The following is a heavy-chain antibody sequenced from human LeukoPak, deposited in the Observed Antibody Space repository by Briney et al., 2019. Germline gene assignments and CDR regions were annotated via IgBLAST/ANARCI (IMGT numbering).Heavy chain of an antibody. V-gene: IGHV3-7*01. D-gene: IGHD2-21*02. CDR2: IKQDGSEK. CDR1: GFTFDDYA. CDR3: ARYCGGDCYGMDV. Sequence: GGSLRLSCAASGFTFDDYAMHWVRQAPGKGLEWVANIKQDGSEKDYVDSVKGRFTISRDNPKNSLYLQMNSLRAEDTAVYYCARYCGGDCYGMDVWGQGTTVTVSS. J-gene: IGHJ6*02.